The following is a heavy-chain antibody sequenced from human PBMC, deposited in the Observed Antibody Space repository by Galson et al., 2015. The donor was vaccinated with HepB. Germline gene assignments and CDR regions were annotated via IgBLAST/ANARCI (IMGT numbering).Heavy chain of an antibody. CDR1: GFRFDTYA. D-gene: IGHD1-1*01. CDR3: VKDLYTTTSQGAFDF. CDR2: ISWISGNI. J-gene: IGHJ3*01. V-gene: IGHV3-9*01. Sequence: SLRLSCAASGFRFDTYAMHWVRLAQGEGLEWVSGISWISGNINYADSVKGRFTISRDNARNSLYLQMNSLRAEDTALYHCVKDLYTTTSQGAFDFWGQGTVVIVSS.